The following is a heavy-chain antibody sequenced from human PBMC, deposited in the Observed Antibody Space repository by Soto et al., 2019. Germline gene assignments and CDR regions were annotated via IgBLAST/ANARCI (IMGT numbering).Heavy chain of an antibody. D-gene: IGHD1-26*01. J-gene: IGHJ4*02. CDR1: GDSISSNY. CDR3: ARGSINVGAQVNDC. V-gene: IGHV4-59*01. CDR2: VSNGGGT. Sequence: SETLSLTCTVSGDSISSNYWSWFRQPPGKGLQWIGYVSNGGGTNYNPSLWSRVTISLDTSKNQVSLRLTSVTAGDTAVYFCARGSINVGAQVNDCWGRGTLVTVSS.